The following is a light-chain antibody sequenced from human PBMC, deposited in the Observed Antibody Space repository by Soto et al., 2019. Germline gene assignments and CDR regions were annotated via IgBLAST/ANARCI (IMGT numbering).Light chain of an antibody. V-gene: IGKV3D-20*02. CDR1: QRLSSSY. CDR3: QQRSNWPLT. Sequence: EIVLTQSPGTLSLSPGERATLSCRASQRLSSSYLAWYQQKPGQAPRLLIYDASNRATGIPARFSGSGSGTDFTLTISSLEPEDFAVYYCQQRSNWPLTFGGGTKV. CDR2: DAS. J-gene: IGKJ4*01.